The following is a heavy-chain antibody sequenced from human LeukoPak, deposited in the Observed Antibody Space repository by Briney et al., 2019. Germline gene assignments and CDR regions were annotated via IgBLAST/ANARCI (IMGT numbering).Heavy chain of an antibody. V-gene: IGHV3-21*01. J-gene: IGHJ6*02. D-gene: IGHD6-6*01. CDR1: GFTFSSYA. Sequence: GGSLRLSCAASGFTFSSYAMHWVRQAPGKGLEWVSSISSSSSYIYYADSVKGRFTISRDNAKNSLYLQMNSPRAEDTAVYYCARVQEYYYYGMDVWGQGTTVTVSS. CDR3: ARVQEYYYYGMDV. CDR2: ISSSSSYI.